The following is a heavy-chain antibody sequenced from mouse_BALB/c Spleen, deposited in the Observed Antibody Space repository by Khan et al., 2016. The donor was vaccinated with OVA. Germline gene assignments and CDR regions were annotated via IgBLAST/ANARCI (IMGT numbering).Heavy chain of an antibody. CDR3: AREEVFCHFDH. CDR2: IYPGTDNS. Sequence: QVQLVESGAELVRPGASVKLSCKTSGYTFTSYWIHWVKQRPGQGLEWIARIYPGTDNSYYNEKFKDKATLTADKSSSTAYMQLSSLKSEDSEVYYCAREEVFCHFDHWGQGTTLTVSA. CDR1: GYTFTSYW. J-gene: IGHJ2*01. V-gene: IGHV1-76*01.